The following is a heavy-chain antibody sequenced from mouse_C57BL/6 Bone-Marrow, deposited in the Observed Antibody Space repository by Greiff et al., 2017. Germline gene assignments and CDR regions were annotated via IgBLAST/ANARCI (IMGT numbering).Heavy chain of an antibody. CDR1: GYTFTSYW. V-gene: IGHV1-61*01. CDR3: ARFDYDEGY. D-gene: IGHD2-4*01. J-gene: IGHJ2*01. Sequence: QVHVKQPGAELVRPGSSVTLSCKASGYTFTSYWMDWVKQRPGQGLEWIGNIYPSDSETHYNQKFKDKATLTVDKSSSTAYMQLSSLTSEDSAVYYCARFDYDEGYWGQGTTLTVSS. CDR2: IYPSDSET.